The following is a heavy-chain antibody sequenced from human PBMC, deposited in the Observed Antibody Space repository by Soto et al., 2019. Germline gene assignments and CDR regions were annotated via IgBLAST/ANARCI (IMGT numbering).Heavy chain of an antibody. CDR3: TTDRGIVEDGSSFDY. D-gene: IGHD2-21*01. J-gene: IGHJ4*02. Sequence: GGSLRLSCAASGFTFSNAWMNWVRQAPGKGLEWVGRIKSKTDGGTTDYAAPVKGRFTISRDDSKNTLYLQMNSLKTEDTAVYYCTTDRGIVEDGSSFDYWGQGTLVTVSS. V-gene: IGHV3-15*07. CDR1: GFTFSNAW. CDR2: IKSKTDGGTT.